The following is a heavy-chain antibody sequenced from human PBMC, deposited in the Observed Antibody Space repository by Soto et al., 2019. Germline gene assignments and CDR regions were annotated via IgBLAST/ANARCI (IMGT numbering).Heavy chain of an antibody. D-gene: IGHD2-15*01. J-gene: IGHJ4*02. CDR1: GFTFNSYA. V-gene: IGHV3-23*01. CDR2: VSGNGDST. Sequence: EVQLLESGGGLVQPGGSLRLSCAASGFTFNSYAMSWVRQAPGKGLEWVSAVSGNGDSTYYADSVKGRFTISRDNSKNPLSLQISGLRAEDTAIYYCAKGFCSGGSCYSRLFDYWGQGTLVTVSS. CDR3: AKGFCSGGSCYSRLFDY.